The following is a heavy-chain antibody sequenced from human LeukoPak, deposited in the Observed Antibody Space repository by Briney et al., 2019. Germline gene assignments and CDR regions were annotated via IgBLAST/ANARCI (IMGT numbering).Heavy chain of an antibody. CDR3: AREEGKGWFDP. Sequence: GGSLRLSCAASGFTFSSYAMHWVRQAPGKGLEWVAVISYDGSNKYYADSVKGRFTISRDNSENTLYLQMNSLRAEDTAVYYCAREEGKGWFDPWGQGTLVTVSS. CDR1: GFTFSSYA. V-gene: IGHV3-30-3*01. J-gene: IGHJ5*02. CDR2: ISYDGSNK. D-gene: IGHD4-23*01.